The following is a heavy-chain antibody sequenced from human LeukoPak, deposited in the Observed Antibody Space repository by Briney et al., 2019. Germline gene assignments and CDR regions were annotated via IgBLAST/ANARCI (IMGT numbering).Heavy chain of an antibody. CDR3: AKGPLYYYDSSGPIPFQH. J-gene: IGHJ1*01. CDR1: GFTVSSNY. Sequence: GGSLRLSCAASGFTVSSNYMSWVRQAPGKGLEWVSAISGSGGSTYYADSVKGRFTISRDNSKNTLYLQVNSLRAEDTAVYYCAKGPLYYYDSSGPIPFQHWGQGTLVTVSS. D-gene: IGHD3-22*01. CDR2: ISGSGGST. V-gene: IGHV3-23*01.